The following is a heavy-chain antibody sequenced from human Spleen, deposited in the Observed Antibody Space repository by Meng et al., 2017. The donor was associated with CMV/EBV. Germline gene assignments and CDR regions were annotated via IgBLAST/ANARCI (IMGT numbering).Heavy chain of an antibody. J-gene: IGHJ4*02. V-gene: IGHV3-30*04. CDR3: ARQDSWKGVDY. D-gene: IGHD3-3*01. CDR2: VSYDGDHT. CDR1: GFTFSNYP. Sequence: SCAASGFTFSNYPMHWVRQAPGKGLEWVAVVSYDGDHTYYADSVKGRFTTSRENSKNTLYLQMNSLRAEDTAVYYCARQDSWKGVDYWGQGTLVTVSS.